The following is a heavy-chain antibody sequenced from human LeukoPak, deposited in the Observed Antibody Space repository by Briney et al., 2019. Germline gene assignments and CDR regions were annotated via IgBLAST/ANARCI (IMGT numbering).Heavy chain of an antibody. CDR2: IKPDGSQQ. Sequence: GGSLRLSCAAAGFTFSIYWMSWVRQPPGKGLEWGANIKPDGSQQYHGDSVRGRYTMSRDNAGNSLYLQMNSLRVEDTAVYYCARGDGRGTVDYWGQGTLVTVSS. D-gene: IGHD1-7*01. J-gene: IGHJ4*02. CDR3: ARGDGRGTVDY. CDR1: GFTFSIYW. V-gene: IGHV3-7*01.